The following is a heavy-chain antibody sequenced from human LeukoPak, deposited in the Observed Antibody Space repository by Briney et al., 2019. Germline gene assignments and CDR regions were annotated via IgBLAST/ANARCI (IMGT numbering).Heavy chain of an antibody. Sequence: GGSLRLSCAASGFTFSSYAMSWVRQAPGKGLEWVSVISGGGTSTYYADSVKGRFAISKDNSRNTLYLQMNSLRAEDTAVYYCAKTFIAVANPIDYWGQGTLVTVSS. D-gene: IGHD6-19*01. CDR3: AKTFIAVANPIDY. CDR1: GFTFSSYA. CDR2: ISGGGTST. V-gene: IGHV3-23*01. J-gene: IGHJ4*02.